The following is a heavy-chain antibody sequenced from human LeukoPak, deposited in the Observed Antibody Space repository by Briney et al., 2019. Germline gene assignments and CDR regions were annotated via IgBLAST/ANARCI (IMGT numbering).Heavy chain of an antibody. J-gene: IGHJ4*02. V-gene: IGHV4-31*03. CDR1: GDSISSGGYY. D-gene: IGHD5-12*01. CDR2: IYYSGST. Sequence: SETLSLTCTVSGDSISSGGYYWSWIRQHPGKGLEWIGYIYYSGSTFYNPSLKSRVTISVDTSKNQFSLRLSSVTAADTAVYYCARGFDSKSTYFDYWGQGTLVTVSS. CDR3: ARGFDSKSTYFDY.